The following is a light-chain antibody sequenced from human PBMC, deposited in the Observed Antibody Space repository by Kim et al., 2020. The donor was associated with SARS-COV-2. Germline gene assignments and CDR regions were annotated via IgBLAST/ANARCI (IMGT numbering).Light chain of an antibody. CDR3: SSYTSSSTV. J-gene: IGLJ1*01. CDR2: DVS. CDR1: SSNFGGYNY. V-gene: IGLV2-14*03. Sequence: PGHAITISCPGTSSNFGGYNYVSWYQQHPGKAPNLMIYDVSNRPSGVSNRFSGSKSGNTASLTISGLQAEDEADYYCSSYTSSSTVFGTGTKVTVL.